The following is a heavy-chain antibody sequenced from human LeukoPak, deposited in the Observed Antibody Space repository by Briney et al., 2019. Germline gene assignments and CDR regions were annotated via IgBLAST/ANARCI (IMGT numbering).Heavy chain of an antibody. D-gene: IGHD6-19*01. CDR2: IRYDGSNK. Sequence: GGSLRLSCAASGFTFSSYGMHWVRQAPGKGLEWVAFIRYDGSNKYYADSVKGRFTISRDNSKNTLYLQMNSLRAEDTAVYYCAKVERVAGTLDYWGQGTLVTVSS. CDR3: AKVERVAGTLDY. J-gene: IGHJ4*02. V-gene: IGHV3-30*02. CDR1: GFTFSSYG.